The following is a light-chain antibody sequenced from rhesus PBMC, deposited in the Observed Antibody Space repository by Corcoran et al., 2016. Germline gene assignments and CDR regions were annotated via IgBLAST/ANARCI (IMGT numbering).Light chain of an antibody. V-gene: IGKV1-36*02. J-gene: IGKJ3*01. CDR2: AAA. CDR1: KGIRDD. Sequence: DIQMTQSPSSLSASVGDRVIITCRASKGIRDDLRWNQQKPGKALTRLYYAAASLESGVPSRFSGSGSGTECTLTHSSLQPDNFAAYYCLQRYSTPFTFGPGTKLDIK. CDR3: LQRYSTPFT.